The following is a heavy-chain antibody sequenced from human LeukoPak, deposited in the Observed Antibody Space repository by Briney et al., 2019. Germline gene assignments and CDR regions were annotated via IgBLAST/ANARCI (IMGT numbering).Heavy chain of an antibody. CDR1: GFTVSSNY. J-gene: IGHJ3*02. D-gene: IGHD1-26*01. V-gene: IGHV3-53*01. Sequence: GGSLRLSCAASGFTVSSNYMSWVRRAPGKGLEWVSIIYSGGSTFYADSVKGRLTISRDNSKNTLYLQMNSLRAEDTAVYYCARGGSYLSAFDIWGQGTMVTVSS. CDR3: ARGGSYLSAFDI. CDR2: IYSGGST.